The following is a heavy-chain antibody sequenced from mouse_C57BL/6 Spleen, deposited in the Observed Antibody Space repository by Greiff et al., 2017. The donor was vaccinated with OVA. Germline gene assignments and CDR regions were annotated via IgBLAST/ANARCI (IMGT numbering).Heavy chain of an antibody. CDR1: GYAFSSYG. V-gene: IGHV1-80*01. J-gene: IGHJ1*03. D-gene: IGHD1-1*01. CDR3: ASSDYYGSSRYFDF. Sequence: QVQLKQSGAELVKPGASVKISCKASGYAFSSYGMNWVKQRPGKGLEWIGQIYPGDGDTNYNGKFKGKATLTAYKSSSTAYMQLSILTSEDSAVYFCASSDYYGSSRYFDFWGTGTTVTVSS. CDR2: IYPGDGDT.